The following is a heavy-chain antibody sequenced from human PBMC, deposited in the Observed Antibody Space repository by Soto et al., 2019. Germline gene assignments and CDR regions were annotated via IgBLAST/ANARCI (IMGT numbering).Heavy chain of an antibody. CDR2: ISYDGSNK. D-gene: IGHD3-3*01. Sequence: GGSLRLSCAASGFTFSSYGMHWVRQAPGKGLEWVAVISYDGSNKYYADSVKGRFTISRDNSKNTLYLQMNSLRAEDTAVYYCAKGTGIKIFGVASYWGQGTLVTVSS. CDR3: AKGTGIKIFGVASY. J-gene: IGHJ4*02. V-gene: IGHV3-30*18. CDR1: GFTFSSYG.